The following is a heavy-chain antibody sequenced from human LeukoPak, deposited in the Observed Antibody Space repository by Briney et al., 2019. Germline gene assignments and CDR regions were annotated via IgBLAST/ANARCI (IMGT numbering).Heavy chain of an antibody. Sequence: PGRSLRLSCAASGFTFDDYAMHWVRHVPGRGLEWVAGVNWSGHSVGYADAVKGRFTISRDKAKTSQYLQMNSLKTEDTALYFCAKDYRRTTADDMGYYGMDVWGQGTTVTVSS. V-gene: IGHV3-9*01. CDR2: VNWSGHSV. CDR1: GFTFDDYA. J-gene: IGHJ6*02. D-gene: IGHD1-1*01. CDR3: AKDYRRTTADDMGYYGMDV.